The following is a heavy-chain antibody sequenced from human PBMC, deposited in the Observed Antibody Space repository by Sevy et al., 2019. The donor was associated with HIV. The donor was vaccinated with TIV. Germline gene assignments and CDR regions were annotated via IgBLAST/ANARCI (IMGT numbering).Heavy chain of an antibody. CDR2: FDPEDGET. CDR1: GYTLTKLP. V-gene: IGHV1-24*01. Sequence: ASVKVSCKVSGYTLTKLPMHWVRQAPGKGLEWMGGFDPEDGETIYAQRFQGRVTMTEDTSTDTAYMELSGLRSEDTAVYYCATLDFWSENPFYGTDVWGQGTTVTVSS. D-gene: IGHD3-3*01. J-gene: IGHJ6*02. CDR3: ATLDFWSENPFYGTDV.